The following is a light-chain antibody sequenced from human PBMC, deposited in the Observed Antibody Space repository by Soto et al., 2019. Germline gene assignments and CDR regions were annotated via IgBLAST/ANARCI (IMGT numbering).Light chain of an antibody. CDR1: QGIRSW. V-gene: IGKV1-12*01. CDR2: ASS. CDR3: QQAHSLSLT. J-gene: IGKJ4*01. Sequence: DIQMTQSPASVSASVGDRVTITCRASQGIRSWLAWYQQKPGKPPKLLIYASSILQSAVPPRFSGSGSGTDLTLTISSLQPEDFATYYCQQAHSLSLTFGGGPKVEIK.